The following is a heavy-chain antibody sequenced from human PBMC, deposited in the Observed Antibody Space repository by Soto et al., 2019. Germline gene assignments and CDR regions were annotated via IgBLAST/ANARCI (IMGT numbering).Heavy chain of an antibody. CDR3: ARGGDWQFDY. J-gene: IGHJ4*02. CDR1: GDFISGDKR. D-gene: IGHD2-21*02. CDR2: IHHSGRT. Sequence: PSETLSLTGAVSGDFISGDKRWSWVRQPPGKGLEWIGEIHHSGRTNYNPSLKSRVTILVEKSKNQVSLELSSMTAADTAVYYCARGGDWQFDYWGQGTLVTVSS. V-gene: IGHV4-4*02.